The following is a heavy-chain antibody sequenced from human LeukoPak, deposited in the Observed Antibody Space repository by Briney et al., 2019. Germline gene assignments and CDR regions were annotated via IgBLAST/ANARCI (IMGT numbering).Heavy chain of an antibody. CDR2: IYTSGST. CDR3: ARGALGYCSSTSCYTPWFDP. D-gene: IGHD2-2*02. V-gene: IGHV4-4*09. CDR1: GGSISSYY. J-gene: IGHJ5*02. Sequence: SEILSLTCTVSGGSISSYYWSWIRQPPGKGLEWIGYIYTSGSTNYNPSLKSRVTISVDTSKNQFSLKLSSVTAADTAVYYCARGALGYCSSTSCYTPWFDPWGQGTLVTVSS.